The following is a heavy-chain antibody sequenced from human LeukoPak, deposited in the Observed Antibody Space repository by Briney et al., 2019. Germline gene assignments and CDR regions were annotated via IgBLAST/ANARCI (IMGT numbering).Heavy chain of an antibody. J-gene: IGHJ4*02. CDR2: INSDGSST. CDR3: ARYRSGFTRGYFDY. V-gene: IGHV3-74*01. Sequence: GGSLRLSCAASGFTFSSYWMHWVRQAPGKGLVWVSRINSDGSSTSYADSVKGRFTISRDNAKNTLYLQMNSVRAEDTAVYYCARYRSGFTRGYFDYWGQGTLVTVSS. D-gene: IGHD3-10*01. CDR1: GFTFSSYW.